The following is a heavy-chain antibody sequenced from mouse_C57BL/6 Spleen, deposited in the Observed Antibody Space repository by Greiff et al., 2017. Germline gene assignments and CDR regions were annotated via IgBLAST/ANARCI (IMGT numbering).Heavy chain of an antibody. CDR3: ARERGYYYGSSPYAMDY. J-gene: IGHJ4*01. D-gene: IGHD1-1*01. Sequence: QVQLQQPGAELVKPGASVKKSCKASGYTFTSYWITWVKQRPGQGLEWIGDIYPGSGSTNYNEKFKSKATLTVDTSSSTAYMQLSSLTSEDSAVYYCARERGYYYGSSPYAMDYWGQGTSVTVSS. CDR2: IYPGSGST. V-gene: IGHV1-55*01. CDR1: GYTFTSYW.